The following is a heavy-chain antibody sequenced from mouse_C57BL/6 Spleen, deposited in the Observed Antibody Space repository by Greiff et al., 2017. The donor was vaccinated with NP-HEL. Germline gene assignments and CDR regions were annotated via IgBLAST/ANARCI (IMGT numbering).Heavy chain of an antibody. V-gene: IGHV1-82*01. CDR1: GYAFSSSW. Sequence: QVQLQHSGPELVKPGASVKISCKASGYAFSSSWMNWVKQRPGKGLEWIGRIYPGDGDTNYNGKFKGKATLTADKSSSTAYMQLSSLTSEDSAVYCATTLLQSPWFAYWGQGTLVTVSA. CDR3: TTLLQSPWFAY. CDR2: IYPGDGDT. J-gene: IGHJ3*01. D-gene: IGHD1-2*01.